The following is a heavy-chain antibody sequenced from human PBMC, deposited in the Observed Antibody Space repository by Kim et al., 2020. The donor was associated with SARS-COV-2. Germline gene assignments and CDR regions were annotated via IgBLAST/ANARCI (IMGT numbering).Heavy chain of an antibody. J-gene: IGHJ6*02. CDR2: IYSGGST. D-gene: IGHD6-19*01. CDR1: GFTVSSNY. Sequence: GGSLRLSCAASGFTVSSNYMSWVRQAPGKGLEWVSVIYSGGSTYYADSVKGRLTISRANSKNTLYLQMNSLRAEDTAVYYCARERYSSTSLYYYYYYGMDVWGQGATVTVSS. CDR3: ARERYSSTSLYYYYYYGMDV. V-gene: IGHV3-53*01.